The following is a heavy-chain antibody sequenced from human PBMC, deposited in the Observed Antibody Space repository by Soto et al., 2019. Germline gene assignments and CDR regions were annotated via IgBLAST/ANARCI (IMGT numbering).Heavy chain of an antibody. Sequence: QVQLQESGPGLVKPSETLSLTCTVSGGSISDYYWTWIRQPPGKGLEWLGYIYDSGSTSYNPSLKGRVNISVDRSKSQFSLTLSFVTAADTALYYCARVGGSGWYVDYWGQGTLVTVSS. D-gene: IGHD6-19*01. J-gene: IGHJ4*02. V-gene: IGHV4-59*01. CDR3: ARVGGSGWYVDY. CDR1: GGSISDYY. CDR2: IYDSGST.